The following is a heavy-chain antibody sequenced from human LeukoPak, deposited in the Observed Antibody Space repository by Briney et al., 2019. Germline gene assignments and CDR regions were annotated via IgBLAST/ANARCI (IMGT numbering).Heavy chain of an antibody. J-gene: IGHJ5*02. V-gene: IGHV6-1*01. D-gene: IGHD3-10*01. CDR2: TYYRSKWYT. Sequence: SQTLSLTCAISGDSVSNNNAAWNWIRQSPSRGLEWLGRTYYRSKWYTDYVVSVSSRITINPDASKNQFSLKLSSVTAADTAVYYCARHLTYYGSGILWFDPWGQGTLVTVSS. CDR3: ARHLTYYGSGILWFDP. CDR1: GDSVSNNNAA.